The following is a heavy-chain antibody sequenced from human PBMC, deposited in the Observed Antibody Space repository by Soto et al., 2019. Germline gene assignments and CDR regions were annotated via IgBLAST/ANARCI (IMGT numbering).Heavy chain of an antibody. CDR3: AHIVVAGLGYYFDY. D-gene: IGHD6-19*01. J-gene: IGHJ4*02. CDR2: IYWDDDK. Sequence: QITLKESGPTLVKPTQTLTLTCTFSGFSLRSTRMAVRWIRQRQGKALEWLALIYWDDDKRYSPFLKSRLTITKHTSKNQVGLTMSNMDPLYTARYYCAHIVVAGLGYYFDYWGQGTLVTVSS. V-gene: IGHV2-5*02. CDR1: GFSLRSTRMA.